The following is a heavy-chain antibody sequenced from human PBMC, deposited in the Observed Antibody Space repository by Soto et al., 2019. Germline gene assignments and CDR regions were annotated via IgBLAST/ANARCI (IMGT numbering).Heavy chain of an antibody. D-gene: IGHD5-12*01. V-gene: IGHV3-30*18. CDR1: GFTFSSYG. J-gene: IGHJ4*02. CDR2: ISYDGSNK. CDR3: AKDRQDIVARAQIDY. Sequence: QVQLVESGGGVVQPGRSLRLSCAASGFTFSSYGMHWVRQAPGKGLEWVAVISYDGSNKYYADSVKGRFTISRDNSKNTLYLQMNSLRAEDTAVYYCAKDRQDIVARAQIDYWGQGTLVTVSS.